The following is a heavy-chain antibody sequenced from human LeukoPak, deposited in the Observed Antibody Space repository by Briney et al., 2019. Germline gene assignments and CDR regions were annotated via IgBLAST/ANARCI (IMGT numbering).Heavy chain of an antibody. CDR3: AREYYDSSGYDDAFDI. D-gene: IGHD3-22*01. V-gene: IGHV3-7*01. CDR1: GFTFSSYW. CDR2: IKQDGSEK. Sequence: GGSLRLSCAASGFTFSSYWMSWVRQAPGKGLEWVANIKQDGSEKYYVDSVKDRSTISRDNAKNSLYLQMNSLRAEDTAVYYCAREYYDSSGYDDAFDIWGQGTMVTVSS. J-gene: IGHJ3*02.